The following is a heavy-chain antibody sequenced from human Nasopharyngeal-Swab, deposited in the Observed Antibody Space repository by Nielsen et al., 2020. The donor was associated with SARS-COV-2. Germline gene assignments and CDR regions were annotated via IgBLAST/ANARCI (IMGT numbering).Heavy chain of an antibody. J-gene: IGHJ3*02. CDR2: IYYSGST. Sequence: WIRQPPGKGLEWIGSIYYSGSTYYNPSLKSRVTISVDTSKNQFSLKLSSVTAADTAVYYCARKDYKTLAFDIWGQGTMVTVSS. D-gene: IGHD4-11*01. V-gene: IGHV4-39*07. CDR3: ARKDYKTLAFDI.